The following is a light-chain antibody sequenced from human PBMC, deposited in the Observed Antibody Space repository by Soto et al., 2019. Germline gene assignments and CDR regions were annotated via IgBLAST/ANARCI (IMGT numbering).Light chain of an antibody. CDR1: QSLLHSNGYNY. CDR2: LGS. CDR3: MQDLQAHFA. V-gene: IGKV2-28*01. Sequence: DVVMTQSPLSLPVTPGEPASISCRSSQSLLHSNGYNYLDWYLQKPGQSPQLLSYLGSNRASGVPEWFSGSGSGTEFTLKNSRLEAEDVGVYSRMQDLQAHFAFSGGTKVEIK. J-gene: IGKJ4*01.